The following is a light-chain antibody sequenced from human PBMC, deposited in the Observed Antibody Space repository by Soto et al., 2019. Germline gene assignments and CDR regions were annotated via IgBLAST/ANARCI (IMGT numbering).Light chain of an antibody. CDR3: NSYTSSSTVL. J-gene: IGLJ2*01. CDR2: EVS. Sequence: QSALTQPASVSGSPGQSITISCTGTSSDVCGYNYVSWYQQYPGKAPKLMIYEVSNRPSGVSNRFSGSKSGNTASLTISGLQAEDEADYYCNSYTSSSTVLFGGGTKLTVL. CDR1: SSDVCGYNY. V-gene: IGLV2-14*01.